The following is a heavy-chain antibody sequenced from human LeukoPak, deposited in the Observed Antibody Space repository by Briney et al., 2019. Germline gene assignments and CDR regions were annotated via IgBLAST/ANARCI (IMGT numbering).Heavy chain of an antibody. V-gene: IGHV1-18*01. J-gene: IGHJ4*02. D-gene: IGHD3-22*01. CDR3: ARGGGYYYDSSGYYYHLY. CDR2: ISAYNGNT. CDR1: GYTFTSYG. Sequence: GASVKVSCKASGYTFTSYGISWVRQAPGQGLERMGWISAYNGNTNYAQKLQGRVTMTTDTSTSTAYMELRSLRSDDTAVYYCARGGGYYYDSSGYYYHLYWGQGTLVTVSS.